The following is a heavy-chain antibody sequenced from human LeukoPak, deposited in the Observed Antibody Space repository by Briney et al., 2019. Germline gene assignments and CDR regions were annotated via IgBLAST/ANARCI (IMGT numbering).Heavy chain of an antibody. CDR3: AKVSGSRGAYGSGSYCDY. D-gene: IGHD3-10*01. CDR2: ISGSGGST. CDR1: GFTFSSYA. J-gene: IGHJ4*02. V-gene: IGHV3-23*01. Sequence: PGGSLRLSCAASGFTFSSYAMSWVRQAPGKGLEWVSAISGSGGSTYYADSVKGRFTISRDNSKNTLYLQMNSLRAEDTAVYYCAKVSGSRGAYGSGSYCDYWGQGTLVTVSS.